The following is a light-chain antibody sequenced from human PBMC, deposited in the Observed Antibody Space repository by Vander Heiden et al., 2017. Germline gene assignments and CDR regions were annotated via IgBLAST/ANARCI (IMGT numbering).Light chain of an antibody. CDR2: DAS. CDR1: QDISNY. Sequence: DIQMTQSPSSLSASVGDRVTITCQASQDISNYLNWYQQKPGKAPKLLIYDASNLETGVPSRFSGSGSGTDFTFTISSLQPEDFATYYCQQYDNVPFTFGQGTKLEIK. CDR3: QQYDNVPFT. J-gene: IGKJ2*01. V-gene: IGKV1-33*01.